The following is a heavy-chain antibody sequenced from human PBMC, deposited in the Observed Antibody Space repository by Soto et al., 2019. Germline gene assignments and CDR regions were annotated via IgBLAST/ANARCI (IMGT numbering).Heavy chain of an antibody. J-gene: IGHJ6*02. Sequence: ASVKVSFKASGGTFSSYAISWLRQAPGQGLEWMGGIIPIFGTANYAQKFQGRVTITADESTSTAYMELSSLRSEDTAVYYCARLNIVVVPAAIHLYYYGMDVWGQGTTVTVSS. CDR1: GGTFSSYA. CDR3: ARLNIVVVPAAIHLYYYGMDV. D-gene: IGHD2-2*01. CDR2: IIPIFGTA. V-gene: IGHV1-69*13.